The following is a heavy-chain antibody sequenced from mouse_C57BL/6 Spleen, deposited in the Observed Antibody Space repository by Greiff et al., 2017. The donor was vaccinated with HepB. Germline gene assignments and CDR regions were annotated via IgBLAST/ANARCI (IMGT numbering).Heavy chain of an antibody. CDR3: ASWWERAYYFDD. J-gene: IGHJ2*01. Sequence: VQLVESGPGLVAPSQRLSITCTVSGFSLTSYAISWVRQPPGKGLEWLGVIWPGGGTNYNSALKSRLSISTDNSKIQVFLKMNSRPTDDTARSYCASWWERAYYFDDWGQGTTLTVSS. CDR2: IWPGGGT. V-gene: IGHV2-9-1*01. D-gene: IGHD1-1*02. CDR1: GFSLTSYA.